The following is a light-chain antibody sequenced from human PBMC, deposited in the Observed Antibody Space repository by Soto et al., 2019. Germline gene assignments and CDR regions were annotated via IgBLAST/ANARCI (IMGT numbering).Light chain of an antibody. V-gene: IGKV3-11*01. J-gene: IGKJ4*01. CDR3: QQRSNWPLT. Sequence: EIVLTQSPATLSLSPGERATLSCRASQSVSNSLAWYQQKPGLAPRLLIFDASNRATGIPARFSGSGSGTDFTLTISSLEPEDFAVYYCQQRSNWPLTFGGGNKVEIK. CDR2: DAS. CDR1: QSVSNS.